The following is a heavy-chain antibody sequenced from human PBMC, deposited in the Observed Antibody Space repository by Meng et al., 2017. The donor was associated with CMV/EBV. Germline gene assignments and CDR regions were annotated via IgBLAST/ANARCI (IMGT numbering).Heavy chain of an antibody. J-gene: IGHJ6*02. Sequence: GESLKISCAASGFTFSSYWMSWVRQAPGKGLEWVSSISSSSSYIYYADSVKGRFTISRDNAKNSLYLQMNSLRAEDTAVYYCARRDCSSTSCYNSYYYYGMDVWGQGTTVTVSS. CDR1: GFTFSSYW. CDR2: ISSSSSYI. CDR3: ARRDCSSTSCYNSYYYYGMDV. V-gene: IGHV3-21*01. D-gene: IGHD2-2*02.